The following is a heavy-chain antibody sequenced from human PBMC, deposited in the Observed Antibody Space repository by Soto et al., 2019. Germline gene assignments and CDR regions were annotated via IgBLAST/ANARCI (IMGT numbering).Heavy chain of an antibody. Sequence: SETLSLTCTFSASSISSGGYYWNWIRQQPGKGLEWIGYIHYSGSTYYNPSLKSRVTISVDTSKNQFSLKLSSVFAADTAVYYCARAATTYCGGDCYWAMDVWGQGTTVTSP. D-gene: IGHD2-21*02. CDR3: ARAATTYCGGDCYWAMDV. CDR1: ASSISSGGYY. J-gene: IGHJ6*02. V-gene: IGHV4-31*03. CDR2: IHYSGST.